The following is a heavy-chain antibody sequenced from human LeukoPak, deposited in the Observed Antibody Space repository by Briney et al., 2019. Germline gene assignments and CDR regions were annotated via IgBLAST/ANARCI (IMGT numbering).Heavy chain of an antibody. CDR2: INPNNGGT. V-gene: IGHV1-2*06. D-gene: IGHD3-22*01. CDR3: ARSYYYDNSGSYHAPPAYFDY. J-gene: IGHJ4*02. Sequence: ASVKVSCKTSGYTFTGYYIHWVRQVPGQGLEWMGRINPNNGGTDYAQKFQGRVTLTRDTSIRTAYMELSRLSSDETAVYYCARSYYYDNSGSYHAPPAYFDYWGQGTLVTVSS. CDR1: GYTFTGYY.